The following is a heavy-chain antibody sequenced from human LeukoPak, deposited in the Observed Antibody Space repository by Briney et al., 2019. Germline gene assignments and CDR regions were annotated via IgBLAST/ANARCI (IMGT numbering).Heavy chain of an antibody. D-gene: IGHD3-22*01. CDR1: GFTFSGSA. J-gene: IGHJ4*02. Sequence: GGSLRLSCAASGFTFSGSAMHWVRQASGKGLEWVGRIRTKSNNYATTYGASVNGRYTISSDESKNTAYLQMNSLKTEATAAYYCANHDTSGNYYLNYWGQGTLVTVSS. CDR2: IRTKSNNYAT. CDR3: ANHDTSGNYYLNY. V-gene: IGHV3-73*01.